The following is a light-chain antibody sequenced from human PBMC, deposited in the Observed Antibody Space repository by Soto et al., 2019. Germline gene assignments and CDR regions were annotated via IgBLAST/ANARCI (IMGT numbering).Light chain of an antibody. CDR2: DAS. CDR1: QSVSNY. J-gene: IGKJ5*01. CDR3: QQRRNWPPST. V-gene: IGKV3-11*01. Sequence: EIVLTQSPATLSLSPGERATLSCRASQSVSNYLAWYQQKPGQAPRLLIYDASNRATGIPARFSGSGSGTDFTLTISSLEPEDFAGYYCQQRRNWPPSTFGQGTRLEIK.